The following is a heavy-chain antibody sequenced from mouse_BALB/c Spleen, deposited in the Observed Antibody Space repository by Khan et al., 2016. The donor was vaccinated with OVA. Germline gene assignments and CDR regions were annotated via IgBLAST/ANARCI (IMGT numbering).Heavy chain of an antibody. J-gene: IGHJ3*01. D-gene: IGHD1-2*01. CDR1: GYSFTDYT. CDR3: SMCGYAGCAL. CDR2: INPYNGGT. Sequence: VQLQQPGPELVKPGASMKISCKASGYSFTDYTMHWVKQSHGKNLEWIGLINPYNGGTNYTQTFKDRATLTVDKSSSTAYMELLSLTSEDSAVYYCSMCGYAGCALWGQGTLVTVSA. V-gene: IGHV1-18*01.